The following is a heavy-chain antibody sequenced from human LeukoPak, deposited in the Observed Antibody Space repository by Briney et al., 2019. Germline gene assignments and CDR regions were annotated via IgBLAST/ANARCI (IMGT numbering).Heavy chain of an antibody. Sequence: GGSLRLSCAASGFTFDDYGMSWVRQAPGKGLEWVSGINWNGGSTGYADSVKGRFTISRDNAKNSLYLQMNSLRAEDTAVYYCARDRTGVRGVIKLPLDHWGQGTLVTVSS. J-gene: IGHJ4*02. CDR3: ARDRTGVRGVIKLPLDH. CDR1: GFTFDDYG. V-gene: IGHV3-20*04. CDR2: INWNGGST. D-gene: IGHD3-10*01.